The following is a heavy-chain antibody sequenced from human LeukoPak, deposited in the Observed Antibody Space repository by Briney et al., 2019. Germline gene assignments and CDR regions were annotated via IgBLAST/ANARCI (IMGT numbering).Heavy chain of an antibody. CDR3: ARGEVYDFWSGYLPFDY. CDR2: IYHSGST. CDR1: GYSISSGYY. D-gene: IGHD3-3*01. J-gene: IGHJ4*02. V-gene: IGHV4-38-2*02. Sequence: SETLSLTCTVSGYSISSGYYWGWIRQPPGQGLEWIGSIYHSGSTYYNPSLKSRVTISVDTSKNQFSLKLSSVTAADTAVYYCARGEVYDFWSGYLPFDYWGQGTLVTVSS.